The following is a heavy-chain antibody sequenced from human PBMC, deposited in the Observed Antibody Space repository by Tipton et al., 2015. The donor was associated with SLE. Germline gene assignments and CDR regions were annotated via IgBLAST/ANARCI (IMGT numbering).Heavy chain of an antibody. D-gene: IGHD3-16*01. Sequence: GSLRLSCAASGFNFRKAWMTWVRQAPGKGLEWVGRIKRQTDGGPADYAAHVKGRFTISRDDSSNTLYLQMNSLRVEDTGLYYCTKVRMLGVQIDAFDFWGQGTMVTVSS. CDR2: IKRQTDGGPA. CDR1: GFNFRKAW. J-gene: IGHJ3*01. V-gene: IGHV3-15*05. CDR3: TKVRMLGVQIDAFDF.